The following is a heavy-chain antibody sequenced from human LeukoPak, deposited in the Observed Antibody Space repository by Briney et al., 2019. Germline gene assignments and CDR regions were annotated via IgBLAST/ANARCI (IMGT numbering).Heavy chain of an antibody. J-gene: IGHJ5*02. CDR3: ARGRSAGDHYDILTGYYGWFDP. CDR2: IYYSGST. Sequence: PSETLSLTCTVSGGSISSSSYYRGWSRQPPGKGLEWIGSIYYSGSTYYKPSLKSRVTISVDTSKNQFSLKLSSVTAADTAVYYCARGRSAGDHYDILTGYYGWFDPWGQGTLVTVSS. D-gene: IGHD3-9*01. CDR1: GGSISSSSYY. V-gene: IGHV4-39*07.